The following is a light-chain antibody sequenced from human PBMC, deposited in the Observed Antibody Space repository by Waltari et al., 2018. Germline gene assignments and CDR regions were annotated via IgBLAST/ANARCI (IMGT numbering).Light chain of an antibody. J-gene: IGLJ2*01. V-gene: IGLV3-1*01. CDR2: QDM. Sequence: SYELTQPPSVSVSPGQTATIPCPADQSGYKFVAWYQQKSGQSPVLVIYQDMKRPSGIPERFSGSNSGNTATLTISGTQVDDEADFYCQAWDTTIVVFGGGTKLTVL. CDR3: QAWDTTIVV. CDR1: QSGYKF.